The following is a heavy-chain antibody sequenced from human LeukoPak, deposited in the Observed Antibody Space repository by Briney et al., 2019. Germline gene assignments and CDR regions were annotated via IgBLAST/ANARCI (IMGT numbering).Heavy chain of an antibody. CDR3: ARQLNDYVWGSYRPSPFDY. J-gene: IGHJ4*02. D-gene: IGHD3-16*02. V-gene: IGHV3-7*01. CDR1: GFTFNTYW. Sequence: PGGSLRLSCAASGFTFNTYWMSWVRQAPGKGLEWVANIKQDGSEKYYVDSVKGRFTISRDNAKNSLYLQMNSLRAEDTAVYYCARQLNDYVWGSYRPSPFDYWGQGTLVTVSS. CDR2: IKQDGSEK.